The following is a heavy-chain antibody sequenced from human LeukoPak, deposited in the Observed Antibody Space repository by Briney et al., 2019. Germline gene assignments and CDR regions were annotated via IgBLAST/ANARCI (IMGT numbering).Heavy chain of an antibody. Sequence: PSETLSLTCAVDGGSFSGFYWSWIRQTPGNGLEWIGEINQTGNTNYNPSLTDYNPSLKSRVTISVDSSKKQLSLTVNSVTAPNRAVYYWARARHAPLDSASSMDVWAKGT. CDR1: GGSFSGFY. CDR3: ARARHAPLDSASSMDV. CDR2: INQTGNT. J-gene: IGHJ6*03. D-gene: IGHD2-2*01. V-gene: IGHV4-34*01.